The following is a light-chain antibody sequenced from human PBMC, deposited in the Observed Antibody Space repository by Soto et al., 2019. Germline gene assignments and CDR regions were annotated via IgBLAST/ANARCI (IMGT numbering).Light chain of an antibody. CDR2: EGS. V-gene: IGLV2-23*01. Sequence: QSVLTQPASVSGSPGQSITISCTGTSSDVGSYDLVSWYQQHPGTAPKLMIYEGSKRPSGVSYRFSGSESGNTASLTISGLRTEDEADYYCCSYGGSTPVVFGGGTKLTVL. CDR3: CSYGGSTPVV. CDR1: SSDVGSYDL. J-gene: IGLJ2*01.